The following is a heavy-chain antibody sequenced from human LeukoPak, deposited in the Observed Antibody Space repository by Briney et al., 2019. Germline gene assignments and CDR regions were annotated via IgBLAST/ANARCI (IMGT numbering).Heavy chain of an antibody. Sequence: TETLCLTCGVSGGSITNTNYWTWVRQPPGKGLEWIGEVNLQGSTNYNPSLMGRVAISVDTCENHISLQLTSVTAADTAVYYCAREGGPYRPLDYSGQGSPVSLYS. CDR1: GGSITNTNY. J-gene: IGHJ4*02. V-gene: IGHV4-4*02. CDR3: AREGGPYRPLDY. CDR2: VNLQGST.